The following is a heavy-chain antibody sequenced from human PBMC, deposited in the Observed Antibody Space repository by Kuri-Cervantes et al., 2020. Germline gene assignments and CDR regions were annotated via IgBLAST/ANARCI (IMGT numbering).Heavy chain of an antibody. CDR2: FDPEDGET. CDR1: GYTLTELS. Sequence: ASVKVSCKVSGYTLTELSMHWVRQAPGKGLEWMGGFDPEDGETIYAQKFQGRVTMTTDTSTSTAYMELRSLRSDDTAVYYCATVVVVVAEERGDWFDPWGQGTLVTVSS. D-gene: IGHD2-15*01. CDR3: ATVVVVVAEERGDWFDP. J-gene: IGHJ5*02. V-gene: IGHV1-24*01.